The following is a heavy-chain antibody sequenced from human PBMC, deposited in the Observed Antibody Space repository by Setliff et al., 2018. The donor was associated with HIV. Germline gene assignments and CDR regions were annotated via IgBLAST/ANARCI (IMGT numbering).Heavy chain of an antibody. J-gene: IGHJ4*02. V-gene: IGHV1-3*03. D-gene: IGHD2-21*01. CDR1: GYTFTNYA. Sequence: GASVKVSCKASGYTFTNYAMHWVRQAPGQRLEWMGWINGDNGNTRYSQEFQGRVTITRDTSASTAYMELSSLNSADMAVYYCARGGGDSSQFGHWGQGTLVTVSS. CDR3: ARGGGDSSQFGH. CDR2: INGDNGNT.